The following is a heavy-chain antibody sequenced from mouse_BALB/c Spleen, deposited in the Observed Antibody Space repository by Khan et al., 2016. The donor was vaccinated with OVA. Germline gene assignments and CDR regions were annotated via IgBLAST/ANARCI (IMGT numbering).Heavy chain of an antibody. Sequence: EVQLQESGPGLVKPSQSLSLTCTVTGYSITSGYAWNWIWQFPGNKLEWMGYISYSGVTIYIPSLTTLLSITRDTSKNQFFLQLNSVTTEDTATYYCARGNYYWYYFDYWGQGTTLTVSS. J-gene: IGHJ2*01. V-gene: IGHV3-2*02. CDR1: GYSITSGYA. D-gene: IGHD1-1*01. CDR3: ARGNYYWYYFDY. CDR2: ISYSGVT.